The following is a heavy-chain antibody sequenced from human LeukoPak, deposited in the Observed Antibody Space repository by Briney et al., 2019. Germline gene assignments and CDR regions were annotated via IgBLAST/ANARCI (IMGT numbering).Heavy chain of an antibody. D-gene: IGHD3-9*01. V-gene: IGHV1-18*01. Sequence: ASVKVSCKASGYTFSSYGISWVRQAPGHGLEWMGWISIYSGNTRYIEDLQGRLTMTTDTSTNTAYMELRSLRSDDTAIYFCARGKYFDWGLHANYFDYWGQGTLVTVSS. CDR3: ARGKYFDWGLHANYFDY. CDR2: ISIYSGNT. CDR1: GYTFSSYG. J-gene: IGHJ4*02.